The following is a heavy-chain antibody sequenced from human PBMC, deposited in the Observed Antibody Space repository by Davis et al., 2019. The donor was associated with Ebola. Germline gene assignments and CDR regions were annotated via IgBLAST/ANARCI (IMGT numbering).Heavy chain of an antibody. CDR2: IYTSGST. CDR3: AREVSIAAAGILYYYYYYMDV. J-gene: IGHJ6*03. D-gene: IGHD6-13*01. V-gene: IGHV4-4*07. CDR1: GGSISSYY. Sequence: PSETLSLTCTVSGGSISSYYWSWIRQPAGKGLEWIGRIYTSGSTNYNPSLKSRVTMSVDTSKNQFSLKLSSVTAADTAVYYCAREVSIAAAGILYYYYYYMDVWGKGTTVTVSS.